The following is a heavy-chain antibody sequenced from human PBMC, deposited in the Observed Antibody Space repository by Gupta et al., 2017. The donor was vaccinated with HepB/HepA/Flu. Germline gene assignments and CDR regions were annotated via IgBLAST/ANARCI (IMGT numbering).Heavy chain of an antibody. CDR3: AKDPRGGLVGATDN. Sequence: VQLVASGGGLVQPGRSLRLSCAASGFCLDDDAIHWVRQAPGKGLEWVSGISWNSGIIGCADSVKGRFIISRDNASNSVYLQMNCLRAEDTALYYCAKDPRGGLVGATDNWGQGIRVTVSS. J-gene: IGHJ4*02. D-gene: IGHD1-26*01. CDR2: ISWNSGII. V-gene: IGHV3-9*01. CDR1: GFCLDDDA.